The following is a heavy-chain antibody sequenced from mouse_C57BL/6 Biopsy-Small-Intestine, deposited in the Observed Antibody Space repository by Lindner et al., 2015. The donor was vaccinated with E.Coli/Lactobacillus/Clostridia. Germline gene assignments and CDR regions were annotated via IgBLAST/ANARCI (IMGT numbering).Heavy chain of an antibody. J-gene: IGHJ1*01. CDR1: DTPSLSYA. V-gene: IGHV1-14*01. CDR3: ARFVVKYYGMDV. Sequence: VKVVLQGFSDTPSLSYAMRLGAPGPRDKGVEWMGWINAGNGNTKYSQKFQGRVTITRDTSASTAYMELSSLRSEDTAVYYCARFVVKYYGMDVWGQGTTVTVSS. CDR2: INAGNGNT. D-gene: IGHD1-1*01.